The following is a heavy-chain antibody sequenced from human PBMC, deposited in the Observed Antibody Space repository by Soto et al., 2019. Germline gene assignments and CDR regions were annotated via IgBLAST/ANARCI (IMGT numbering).Heavy chain of an antibody. D-gene: IGHD3-10*01. CDR2: FRTGADDGTT. V-gene: IGHV3-23*01. CDR1: GFTFISYS. CDR3: AKKVNSGPGSQYFDY. J-gene: IGHJ4*02. Sequence: GSLRLSCAASGFTFISYSISFGRHSPWKWLEWVSGFRTGADDGTTYYADSVKGRFTISRDISKNTLFLQMNSLRAEDTAIYYCAKKVNSGPGSQYFDYWGQGTLVTVSS.